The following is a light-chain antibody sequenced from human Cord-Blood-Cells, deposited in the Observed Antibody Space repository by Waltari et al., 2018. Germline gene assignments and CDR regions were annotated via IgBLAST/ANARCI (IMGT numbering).Light chain of an antibody. J-gene: IGKJ1*01. CDR3: QQYNNWPPWT. CDR1: QTFSRN. V-gene: IGKV3-15*01. Sequence: EIVMTQSPATLSVSPGDRATLSCRARQTFSRNLDWYQQKPGQAPRLLIYGASTRATGIPARFSGSGSGTEFTLTISSLQSEDLAVYYCQQYNNWPPWTFGQGTKVEIK. CDR2: GAS.